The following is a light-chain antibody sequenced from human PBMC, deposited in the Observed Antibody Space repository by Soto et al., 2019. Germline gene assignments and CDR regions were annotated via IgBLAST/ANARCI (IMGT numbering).Light chain of an antibody. J-gene: IGKJ2*01. V-gene: IGKV3-15*01. CDR1: QSVNSN. CDR3: QQRSNWPPT. Sequence: EIVMTQSPATLSVSPGERATLSCRASQSVNSNLAWYQQKPGQAPSLLIYGASTRATGIPARFSGSGSGTEFTLTISSLQSEDIADYYCQQRSNWPPTFGQGTKLEIK. CDR2: GAS.